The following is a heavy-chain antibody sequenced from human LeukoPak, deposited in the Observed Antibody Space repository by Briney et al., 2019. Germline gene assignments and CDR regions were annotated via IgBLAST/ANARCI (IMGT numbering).Heavy chain of an antibody. D-gene: IGHD3-22*01. Sequence: SETLSLTCTVSGDSISHYYWTWIRQPPGRGLEWIAFIYHTGITNYNPSLQSRVITSLDTSKNQLSLKLRTVTAADTAVYYCARSDHSSGYYVFYWGQGTLVTVSS. CDR3: ARSDHSSGYYVFY. J-gene: IGHJ4*02. CDR1: GDSISHYY. V-gene: IGHV4-59*01. CDR2: IYHTGIT.